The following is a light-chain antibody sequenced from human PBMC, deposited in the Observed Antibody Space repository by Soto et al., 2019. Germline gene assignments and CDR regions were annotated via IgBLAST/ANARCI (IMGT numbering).Light chain of an antibody. J-gene: IGLJ2*01. CDR3: LLSYSTAPV. CDR2: DTN. V-gene: IGLV7-46*01. Sequence: QTVVTQEPSLTVSPGGTVTLTCGSSSGAVTNGHYPQWFQQKPGQAPRTLIHDTNNKHSWTPARFSGSLLGGKAALTLSGAQPEDEAEYYCLLSYSTAPVFGGGTKVTVL. CDR1: SGAVTNGHY.